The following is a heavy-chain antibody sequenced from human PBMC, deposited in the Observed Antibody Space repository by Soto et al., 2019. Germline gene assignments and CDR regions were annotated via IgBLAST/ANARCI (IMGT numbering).Heavy chain of an antibody. V-gene: IGHV1-69*01. CDR1: GGTFSSYA. CDR2: IIPIFGTA. Sequence: QVQLVQTGAEVKKPGSSVKVSCKASGGTFSSYAISWVRQAPGQGLEWMVGIIPIFGTANYARKFQGRVTMTADEPTSTADRELSSLRSEDTGGYDCAGGRYSSGWYKYGMDVWGQGTTVTVS. CDR3: AGGRYSSGWYKYGMDV. D-gene: IGHD6-19*01. J-gene: IGHJ6*02.